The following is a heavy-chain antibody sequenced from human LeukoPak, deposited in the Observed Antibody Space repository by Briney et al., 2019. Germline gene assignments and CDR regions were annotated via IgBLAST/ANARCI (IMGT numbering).Heavy chain of an antibody. J-gene: IGHJ4*02. Sequence: SETLSLTCTVSGGSISSYYWSWIRQPPGKGLEWIGYIYYSGSTTYNPSLESRVTISVDTSKNQFFLNLSSMTAADTAVYCCARVWAGTTMIDSWGQGTLVTVSS. CDR1: GGSISSYY. CDR3: ARVWAGTTMIDS. V-gene: IGHV4-59*01. D-gene: IGHD3-22*01. CDR2: IYYSGST.